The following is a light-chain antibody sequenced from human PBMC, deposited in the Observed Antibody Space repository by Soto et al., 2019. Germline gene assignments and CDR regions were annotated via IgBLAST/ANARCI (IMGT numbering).Light chain of an antibody. J-gene: IGLJ2*01. CDR1: SSDVGGYNY. V-gene: IGLV2-11*01. Sequence: QSALTQPRSVSGSPGQSVTISCTGTSSDVGGYNYVSWFQQPPGKAPKLIIYDIFKRPSGVPDRFSGSKSGNTASLTISGLQAEDEADYYCCSYAGSYLLFGGGTMLTVL. CDR3: CSYAGSYLL. CDR2: DIF.